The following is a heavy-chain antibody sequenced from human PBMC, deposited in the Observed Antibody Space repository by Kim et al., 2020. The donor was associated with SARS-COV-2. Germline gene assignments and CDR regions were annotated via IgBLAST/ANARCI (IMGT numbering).Heavy chain of an antibody. J-gene: IGHJ4*02. D-gene: IGHD5-18*01. CDR2: IKSDGSDI. CDR1: GFTFSGYW. CDR3: TREGYNYGYAY. V-gene: IGHV3-74*01. Sequence: GGSLRLSCAASGFTFSGYWMQWVRQAPGKGLVWVSRIKSDGSDITYADSVKGRFTISRDNARNTLYLQMKSLRAEDTAVYYCTREGYNYGYAYWGQG.